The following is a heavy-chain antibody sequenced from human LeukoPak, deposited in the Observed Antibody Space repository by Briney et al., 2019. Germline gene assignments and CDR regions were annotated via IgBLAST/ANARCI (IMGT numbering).Heavy chain of an antibody. CDR3: ARVGGDYKYGMDV. D-gene: IGHD3-16*01. J-gene: IGHJ6*02. CDR1: GDIVSSNSVA. Sequence: SQTLSLTCDISGDIVSSNSVAWNWIRQSPSRGLEWLGRTYYRSKWYNEYALSVKSRIIINPDTSKNQFSLQLNSVTPEDTAVYYCARVGGDYKYGMDVWGQGTTVTVSS. CDR2: TYYRSKWYN. V-gene: IGHV6-1*01.